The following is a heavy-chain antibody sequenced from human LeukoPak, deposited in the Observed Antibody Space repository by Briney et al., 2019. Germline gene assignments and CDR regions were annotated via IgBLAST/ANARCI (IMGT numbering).Heavy chain of an antibody. J-gene: IGHJ1*01. Sequence: ASVKVSCKASGYTFTSYGISWVRQAPGQGLEWMGWISAYNGNTNYAQKLQGRVTMTTDTSTSTAYMELRSLRSDDTAVYYCARDTLRYYYDSSGSVSEYFQHWGQGTLVTVSS. CDR1: GYTFTSYG. V-gene: IGHV1-18*01. D-gene: IGHD3-22*01. CDR2: ISAYNGNT. CDR3: ARDTLRYYYDSSGSVSEYFQH.